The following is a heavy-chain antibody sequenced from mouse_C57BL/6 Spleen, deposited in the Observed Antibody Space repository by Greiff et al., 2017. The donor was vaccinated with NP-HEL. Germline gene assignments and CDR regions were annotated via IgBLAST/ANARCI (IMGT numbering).Heavy chain of an antibody. CDR2: IRSKSNNYAT. J-gene: IGHJ1*03. CDR3: VRHWYWYFDV. V-gene: IGHV10-1*01. Sequence: EVQGVESGGGLVQPKGSLKLSCAASGFSFNTYAMNWVRQAPGKGLEWVARIRSKSNNYATYYADSVKDRFTISRDDSESMLYLQMNNLKTEDTAMYYCVRHWYWYFDVWGTGTTVTVSS. CDR1: GFSFNTYA.